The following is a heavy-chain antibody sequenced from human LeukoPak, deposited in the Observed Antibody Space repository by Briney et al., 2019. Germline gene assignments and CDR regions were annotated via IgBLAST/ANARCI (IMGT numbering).Heavy chain of an antibody. CDR1: GYTFTSYG. Sequence: ASVKVSCKASGYTFTSYGISWVRQAPGQGLEWMGWISAYNGNTNYAQKLQGRVTMTTDTSTSTAYMELRSLRSDDTAVYYCARDFRGGQSGLDAFDIWGQGTMVTVSS. J-gene: IGHJ3*02. V-gene: IGHV1-18*01. CDR2: ISAYNGNT. CDR3: ARDFRGGQSGLDAFDI. D-gene: IGHD3-3*01.